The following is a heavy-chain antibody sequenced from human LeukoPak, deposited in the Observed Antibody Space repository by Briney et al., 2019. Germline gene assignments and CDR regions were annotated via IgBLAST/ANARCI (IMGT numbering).Heavy chain of an antibody. J-gene: IGHJ4*02. CDR3: ARGRSHYDSSDYHETGFDY. Sequence: ASVKVSCKASGYTFTGYYIHWVRQAPGQGLEWMGWINPNSGGTNYAQNFQGRVTMTRDTSISTASMELSGLISDDTAVYFCARGRSHYDSSDYHETGFDYWGQGTLVTVSS. CDR1: GYTFTGYY. CDR2: INPNSGGT. V-gene: IGHV1-2*02. D-gene: IGHD3-22*01.